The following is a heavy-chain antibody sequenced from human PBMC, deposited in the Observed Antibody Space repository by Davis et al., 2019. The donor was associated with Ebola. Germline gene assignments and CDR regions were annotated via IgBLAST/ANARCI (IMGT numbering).Heavy chain of an antibody. Sequence: SETLSLTCAVSGGSISSGGYSWSWIRQPPGKGLEWIGYIYHSGSTNYNPSLKSRVIISVDTSKNQFSLRLSSVTAADTAVYYCARGFHYDRSGWYLSYWGQGTLVTVSS. J-gene: IGHJ4*02. D-gene: IGHD3-22*01. CDR1: GGSISSGGYS. V-gene: IGHV4-30-2*01. CDR2: IYHSGST. CDR3: ARGFHYDRSGWYLSY.